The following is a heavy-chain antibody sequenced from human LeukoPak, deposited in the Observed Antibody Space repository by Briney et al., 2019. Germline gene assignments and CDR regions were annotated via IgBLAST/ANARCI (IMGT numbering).Heavy chain of an antibody. D-gene: IGHD3-3*01. V-gene: IGHV3-30*02. CDR3: AKAFLVAYHWFDP. CDR1: GFTFSSYG. Sequence: GGSLRLSCAASGFTFSSYGMHWVRQAPGKGLEWVAFIRYDGSNKYYADSVKGRFTNSRDNSKNTLYLQMNSLRAEDTAVYYCAKAFLVAYHWFDPWGQGTLVTVSS. J-gene: IGHJ5*02. CDR2: IRYDGSNK.